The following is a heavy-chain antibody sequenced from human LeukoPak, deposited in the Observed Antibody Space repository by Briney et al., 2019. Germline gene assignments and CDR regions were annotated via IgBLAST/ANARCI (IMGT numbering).Heavy chain of an antibody. V-gene: IGHV4-38-2*01. Sequence: HPSETLSLTCAVSGYSISSGYYWGWIRQPPGKGLEWIGSIYHSGSTYYNPSLKSRVTISVDTSKNQFSLKLSSVTAADTAVYYCATPYCSSTSCYDAFDIWGQGTMVTVSS. CDR1: GYSISSGYY. J-gene: IGHJ3*02. CDR3: ATPYCSSTSCYDAFDI. CDR2: IYHSGST. D-gene: IGHD2-2*01.